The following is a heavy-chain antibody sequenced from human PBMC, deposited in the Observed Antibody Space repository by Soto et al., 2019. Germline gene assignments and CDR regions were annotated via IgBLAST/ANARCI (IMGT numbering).Heavy chain of an antibody. CDR3: ARGGDHYYYRMDV. CDR1: GFTFSNYW. V-gene: IGHV3-74*01. CDR2: INSHGSST. D-gene: IGHD4-17*01. Sequence: PGGSLRLSCAASGFTFSNYWMHWVRQAPGYVLVSVSLINSHGSSTGQADSVKGRFAISRDNAKNPLYLQMNSLIPDHTAVYYCARGGDHYYYRMDVWAQGTPDTVSS. J-gene: IGHJ6*01.